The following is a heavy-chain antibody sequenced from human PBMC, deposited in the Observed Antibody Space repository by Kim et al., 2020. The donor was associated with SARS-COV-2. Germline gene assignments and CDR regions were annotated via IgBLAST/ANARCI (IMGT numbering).Heavy chain of an antibody. V-gene: IGHV3-30*03. D-gene: IGHD6-19*01. CDR1: GFTFSSYG. Sequence: GGSLRLSCAASGFTFSSYGMHWVRQAPGKGLEWVAVISYDGSNKYYADSVKGRFTISRDNSKNTLYLQMNSLRAEDTAVYYCARGGYSSQAGHGMDVWGQGTTVTVSS. CDR3: ARGGYSSQAGHGMDV. J-gene: IGHJ6*02. CDR2: ISYDGSNK.